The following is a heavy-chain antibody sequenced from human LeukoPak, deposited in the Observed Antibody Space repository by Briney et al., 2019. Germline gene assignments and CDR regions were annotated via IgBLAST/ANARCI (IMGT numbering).Heavy chain of an antibody. J-gene: IGHJ4*02. D-gene: IGHD6-13*01. CDR1: GYTFSSYY. CDR2: INPNSGGT. Sequence: ASVKVSCKPSGYTFSSYYIHWVRQAPGQGLEWMGWINPNSGGTNYAQKFQGRVTMTRDTSISTAYMELSRLRSDDTAVYYCARVGPGIAAAFGYWGQGTLVTVSS. CDR3: ARVGPGIAAAFGY. V-gene: IGHV1-2*02.